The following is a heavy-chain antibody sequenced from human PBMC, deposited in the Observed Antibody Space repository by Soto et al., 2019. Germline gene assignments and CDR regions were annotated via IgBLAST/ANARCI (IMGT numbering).Heavy chain of an antibody. J-gene: IGHJ4*02. D-gene: IGHD2-21*02. V-gene: IGHV3-23*01. CDR1: GFSFTNFA. Sequence: PGGSLRLSWAASGFSFTNFAMGWVRQAPGKGLEWVAGIGASGDITWYADSVKGRLSISRDNSKNTLYLQLNSLRFEDTAVYYCAKDDFTDRGDDYFDYWGPGTLVTVSS. CDR3: AKDDFTDRGDDYFDY. CDR2: IGASGDIT.